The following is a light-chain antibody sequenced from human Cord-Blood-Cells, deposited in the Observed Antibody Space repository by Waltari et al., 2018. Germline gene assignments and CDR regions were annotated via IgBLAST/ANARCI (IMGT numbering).Light chain of an antibody. Sequence: QSALTQPASVSGSPGQSLTIPCTGTSRDVGGYNYVSWDQQHPGKAPKLMSYDVSNRPSGGSSSFSGSKSGNTAALTISGLQAEDEADYYCSSYTSGSTRVFGTGTKVTVL. CDR3: SSYTSGSTRV. J-gene: IGLJ1*01. V-gene: IGLV2-14*01. CDR1: SRDVGGYNY. CDR2: DVS.